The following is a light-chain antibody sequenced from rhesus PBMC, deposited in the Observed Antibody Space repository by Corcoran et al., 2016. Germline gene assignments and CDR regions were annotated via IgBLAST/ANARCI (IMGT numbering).Light chain of an antibody. CDR2: KAS. CDR1: ENANNY. J-gene: IGKJ4*01. Sequence: DIQMTQSPSSLSVSVGDRVTITCRARENANNYLNWYQQKPGKAPKLLFYKASTLQSGVPSRLSGSGSGTDFTFTIISLQPDDVATYYCQHSCSTPFGGRTKVEL. V-gene: IGKV1-74*01. CDR3: QHSCSTP.